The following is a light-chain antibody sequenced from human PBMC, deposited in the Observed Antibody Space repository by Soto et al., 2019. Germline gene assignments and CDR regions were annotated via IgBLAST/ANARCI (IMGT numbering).Light chain of an antibody. CDR2: KAS. J-gene: IGKJ1*01. CDR3: QQYNSYWS. V-gene: IGKV1-5*03. Sequence: DIQMTQSPSTLSASVGDRVTITCRASQSISSWLAWYQQKPGKAPKLLIYKASSLESGVPSRFSGSVSGTEFTLTTSSLQPDYFATYYCQQYNSYWSFGQGTKVEIK. CDR1: QSISSW.